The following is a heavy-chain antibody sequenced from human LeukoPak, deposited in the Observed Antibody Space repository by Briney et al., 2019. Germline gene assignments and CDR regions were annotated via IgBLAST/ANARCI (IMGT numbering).Heavy chain of an antibody. CDR3: ARANPDSSGYYYVGSIWGDYFDY. J-gene: IGHJ4*02. D-gene: IGHD3-22*01. CDR2: IIPIFGTA. V-gene: IGHV1-69*13. Sequence: SVKVSCKASGGTFSSYAISWVRQAPGQGLEWMGGIIPIFGTANYAQKFQGIVTITADESTRTAYMELSSLRSEDTAVYYCARANPDSSGYYYVGSIWGDYFDYWGQGTLVTVSS. CDR1: GGTFSSYA.